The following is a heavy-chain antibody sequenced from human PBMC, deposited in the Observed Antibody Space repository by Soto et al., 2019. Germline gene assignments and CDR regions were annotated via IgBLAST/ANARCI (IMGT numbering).Heavy chain of an antibody. J-gene: IGHJ6*02. CDR2: ISYDGSNK. CDR1: GFTFSSYA. Sequence: HPGGSLRLSCAASGFTFSSYAMHWVRQAPGKGLEWVAVISYDGSNKYYADSVKGRFTISRDNSKNTLYLQMNSLRAEDTAVYYCASGPYYYGMDVWGQGTTVTVSS. CDR3: ASGPYYYGMDV. V-gene: IGHV3-30-3*01.